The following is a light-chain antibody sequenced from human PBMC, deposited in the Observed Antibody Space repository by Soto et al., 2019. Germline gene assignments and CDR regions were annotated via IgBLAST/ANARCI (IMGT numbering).Light chain of an antibody. J-gene: IGKJ1*01. CDR3: LQHYNYPRT. CDR1: QGIRND. CDR2: AAS. Sequence: AIQMTQSPSSLSASVGDRVTIACRASQGIRNDLVWYQQKPGKAPNLLIYAASSLQSGVPSRFSGSGSGTDFTLTNSSLQPEDFATYYCLQHYNYPRTFGQGTKVEI. V-gene: IGKV1-6*01.